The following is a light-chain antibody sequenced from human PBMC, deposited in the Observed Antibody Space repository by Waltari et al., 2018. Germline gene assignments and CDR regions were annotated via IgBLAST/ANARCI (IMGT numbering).Light chain of an antibody. CDR1: NYNIGSGP. J-gene: IGLJ2*01. CDR2: SNE. Sequence: QSVLTQAPSVSGNPGQRVTISCSGTNYNIGSGPVNWYQQVPGMSPKLLIYSNEQSPSRVPDEFSGSKSGTSASLAISGLQSEDEAYYYCATCDGRVNGVLFGGGTKVTVL. V-gene: IGLV1-44*01. CDR3: ATCDGRVNGVL.